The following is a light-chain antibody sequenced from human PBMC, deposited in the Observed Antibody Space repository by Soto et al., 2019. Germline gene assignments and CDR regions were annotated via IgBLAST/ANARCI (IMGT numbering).Light chain of an antibody. V-gene: IGLV2-14*01. CDR1: SSDVGGYNY. CDR3: TSYASSSTYV. Sequence: QSALTQPASVSGSPGQSITVSCTGTSSDVGGYNYVSWYQQHPGKAPKLMIYDVSNRPSGVSYRFPGSKSGNTASLTISGLQAEDDADYYSTSYASSSTYVFGTGTNVTVL. CDR2: DVS. J-gene: IGLJ1*01.